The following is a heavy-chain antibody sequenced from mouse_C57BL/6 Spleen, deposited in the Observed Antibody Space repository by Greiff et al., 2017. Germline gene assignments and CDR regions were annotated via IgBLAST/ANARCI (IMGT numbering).Heavy chain of an antibody. CDR2: IIPGSGST. Sequence: QVQLQQSGAELVKPGTSVKLSCKASGYTFTSYWIEWVKQRPGQGLEWIGEIIPGSGSTNYNEKFKGKATLTADRSSSTAYMQLSSLTSDDSAIYFCARGGEGECYYVNKSGLAYWGQGTLVTVSA. CDR1: GYTFTSYW. D-gene: IGHD1-1*01. J-gene: IGHJ3*01. V-gene: IGHV1-54*01. CDR3: ARGGEGECYYVNKSGLAY.